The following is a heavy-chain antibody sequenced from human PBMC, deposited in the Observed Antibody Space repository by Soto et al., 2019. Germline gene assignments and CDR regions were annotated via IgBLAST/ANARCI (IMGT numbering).Heavy chain of an antibody. CDR3: AAGAYSGYDLDAFDI. CDR1: GFTFTSSA. J-gene: IGHJ3*02. CDR2: IVVGSGNT. V-gene: IGHV1-58*02. D-gene: IGHD5-12*01. Sequence: SVKVSCKASGFTFTSSAMQWVRQARGQRLEWIGWIVVGSGNTNYAQKFQERVTITRDMSTSTAYMELSSLRSEDTAVYYCAAGAYSGYDLDAFDIWGQGTMVTVSS.